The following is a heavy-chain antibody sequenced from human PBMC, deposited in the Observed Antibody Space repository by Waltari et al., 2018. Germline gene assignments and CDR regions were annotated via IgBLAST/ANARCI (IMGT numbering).Heavy chain of an antibody. D-gene: IGHD3-10*01. Sequence: QVQLKQWGAGLLKPSETLSLTCAVYGGSFSGSYWSWIRQPPGKGLEWIGEINHSGSTNYHPSLKSRVTISVDTSKNQFSLKLSSVTAADTAVYYCARGVTMVRGVIIDYYYGMDVWGQGTTVTVSS. J-gene: IGHJ6*02. CDR2: INHSGST. CDR1: GGSFSGSY. CDR3: ARGVTMVRGVIIDYYYGMDV. V-gene: IGHV4-34*01.